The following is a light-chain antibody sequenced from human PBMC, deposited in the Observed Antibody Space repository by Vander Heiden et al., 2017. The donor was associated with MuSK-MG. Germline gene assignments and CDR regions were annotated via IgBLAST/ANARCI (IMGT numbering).Light chain of an antibody. CDR1: SRDVGGYDY. Sequence: QSALTPPPSASGSPGQSVTISCTGPSRDVGGYDYVSWYQQHPGKAPKLLIYEVTKRPPGVPDRFSGSRSGNTASLTVSGLQAEDEADYYCTSFAGSNSFVFGSGTKVTVL. J-gene: IGLJ1*01. CDR2: EVT. V-gene: IGLV2-8*01. CDR3: TSFAGSNSFV.